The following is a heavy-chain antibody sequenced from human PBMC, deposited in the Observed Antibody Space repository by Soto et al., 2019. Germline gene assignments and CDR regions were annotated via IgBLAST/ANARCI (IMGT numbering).Heavy chain of an antibody. J-gene: IGHJ3*01. CDR2: ISGDGSST. CDR3: ARSLPGTYGAFDL. D-gene: IGHD1-7*01. Sequence: GGSLRLSCAASEFTFRSYWMHWVRQSPGKGLVWVSRISGDGSSTSYADSVKGRFTTSRDNAKNTMNLQMDSLRAEDTAVYYCARSLPGTYGAFDLWGQGTMVTVSS. CDR1: EFTFRSYW. V-gene: IGHV3-74*01.